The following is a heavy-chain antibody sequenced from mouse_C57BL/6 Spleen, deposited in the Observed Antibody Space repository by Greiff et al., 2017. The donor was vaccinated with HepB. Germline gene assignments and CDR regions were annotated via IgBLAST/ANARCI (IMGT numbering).Heavy chain of an antibody. V-gene: IGHV1-59*01. Sequence: QVQLQQPGAELVRPGTSVKLSCKASGYTFTSYWMHWVKQRPGQGLEWIGVIDPSDSYTNYNQKFKGKATLTVDTSSSTAYMQLSSLTSEDSAVYYCARWDYYGLDYWGQGTTLTVSS. CDR3: ARWDYYGLDY. J-gene: IGHJ2*01. D-gene: IGHD1-1*01. CDR1: GYTFTSYW. CDR2: IDPSDSYT.